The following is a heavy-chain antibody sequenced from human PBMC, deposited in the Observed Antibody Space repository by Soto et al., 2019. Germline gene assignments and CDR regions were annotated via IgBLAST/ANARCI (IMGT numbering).Heavy chain of an antibody. D-gene: IGHD3-16*02. J-gene: IGHJ4*02. Sequence: QVQLVQSGAEVKKPGASVKVSCKASGYTFTSYAMHWVRQAPRQRLEWMGWINAGNGNTKYSQKFQGRVTITRDTSASTAYMELSSLRSEDTAVYYCARENYDYVWGSYRHPHYFDYWGQGTLVTVSS. CDR2: INAGNGNT. CDR1: GYTFTSYA. V-gene: IGHV1-3*01. CDR3: ARENYDYVWGSYRHPHYFDY.